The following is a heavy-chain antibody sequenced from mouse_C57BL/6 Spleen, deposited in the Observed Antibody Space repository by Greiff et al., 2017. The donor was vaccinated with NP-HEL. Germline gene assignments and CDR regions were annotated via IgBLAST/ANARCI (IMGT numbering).Heavy chain of an antibody. D-gene: IGHD2-1*01. V-gene: IGHV1-52*01. Sequence: QVQLQQPGAELVRPGSSVKLSCKASGYTFTSYWMHWVKQRPIQGLEWIGNIDPSDSETHYNQKFKDKATLTVDKSSSTAYMQLSSLTSEDSAVYYSARGGVGYGNVYFDVWGTGTTVTVSS. CDR1: GYTFTSYW. CDR2: IDPSDSET. CDR3: ARGGVGYGNVYFDV. J-gene: IGHJ1*03.